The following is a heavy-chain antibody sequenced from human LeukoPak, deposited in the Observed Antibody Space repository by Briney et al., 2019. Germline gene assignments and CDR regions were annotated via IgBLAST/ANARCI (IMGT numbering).Heavy chain of an antibody. CDR1: GFIFSSYG. J-gene: IGHJ4*02. Sequence: PGGSLRLSCAASGFIFSSYGMHWVRQAPDKGLEWVAFIRYDGSRKYYADSVKGRFTISRDNSKNTLYLQMNSLRAEDTAVYYCAKDPMTTVTTVDSDWGQGALVTVSS. CDR2: IRYDGSRK. CDR3: AKDPMTTVTTVDSD. D-gene: IGHD4-17*01. V-gene: IGHV3-30*02.